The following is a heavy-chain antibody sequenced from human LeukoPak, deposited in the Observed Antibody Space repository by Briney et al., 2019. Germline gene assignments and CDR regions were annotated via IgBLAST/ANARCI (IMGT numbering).Heavy chain of an antibody. D-gene: IGHD6-19*01. J-gene: IGHJ3*02. V-gene: IGHV3-30*02. CDR1: GFTFSTYG. CDR2: IRYDGSNK. CDR3: ATSIAVAGTRGAFDI. Sequence: PGGSLRLSCAASGFTFSTYGMNWVRQAPGKGLEWVAFIRYDGSNKYYADSVKGRFTISRDNSKNTLYLQMNSLRAEDTAVYYCATSIAVAGTRGAFDIWGQGTMVTVSS.